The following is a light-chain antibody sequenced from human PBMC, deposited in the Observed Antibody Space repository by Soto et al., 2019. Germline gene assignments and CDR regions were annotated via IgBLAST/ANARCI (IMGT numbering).Light chain of an antibody. CDR1: QDISTL. Sequence: DIQMTQSPSSVSASIGDTVTITCRASQDISTLLAWYQQKPGKAPKLLIYGASTLESGVPSRFSGRGSGTDFTLTISSLQPEDFATYYCQQADSIPLTFGGGTKVEIK. CDR2: GAS. CDR3: QQADSIPLT. J-gene: IGKJ4*01. V-gene: IGKV1D-12*01.